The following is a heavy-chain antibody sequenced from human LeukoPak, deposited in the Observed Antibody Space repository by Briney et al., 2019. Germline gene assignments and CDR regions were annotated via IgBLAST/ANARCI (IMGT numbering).Heavy chain of an antibody. CDR1: GFTFSDYY. D-gene: IGHD3-3*01. CDR2: ISSSGSTI. V-gene: IGHV3-11*01. Sequence: GGSLRLSCAASGFTFSDYYMSWIRQAPGKGLEWVSYISSSGSTIYCADSVKGRFTISRDNAKNSLYLQMNSLRAEDTAVYYCARVHDFWSGYQDYYGMDVWGQGTTVTVSS. CDR3: ARVHDFWSGYQDYYGMDV. J-gene: IGHJ6*02.